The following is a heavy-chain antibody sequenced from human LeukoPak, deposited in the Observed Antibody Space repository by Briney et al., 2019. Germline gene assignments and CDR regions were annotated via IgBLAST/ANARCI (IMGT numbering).Heavy chain of an antibody. CDR3: ARVSYCSSTSCYDFDY. J-gene: IGHJ4*02. V-gene: IGHV1-2*02. D-gene: IGHD2-2*01. CDR2: INPNSGGT. CDR1: GYTFTGYY. Sequence: ASVKVSCTASGYTFTGYYMHWVRQAPGQGLEWMGWINPNSGGTNYAQKFQGRVTMTRDTSISTAYMELSRLRSDDTGVYYCARVSYCSSTSCYDFDYWGQGTLVTVSS.